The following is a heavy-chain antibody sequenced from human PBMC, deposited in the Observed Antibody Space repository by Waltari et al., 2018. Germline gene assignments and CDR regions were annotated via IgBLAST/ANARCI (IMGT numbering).Heavy chain of an antibody. CDR1: GDSFGSKY. Sequence: QVQLQVSGPGLVKPSETLSLTCTVSGDSFGSKYWSWIRQPPGKGLVWIGYIYYPGSTNYHPSFKSRVTISVDTSKNEFSLKLKSVTAADTAVYYCARVDSYEKFLDYWGQGALVSVSS. CDR3: ARVDSYEKFLDY. D-gene: IGHD5-12*01. J-gene: IGHJ4*02. V-gene: IGHV4-59*01. CDR2: IYYPGST.